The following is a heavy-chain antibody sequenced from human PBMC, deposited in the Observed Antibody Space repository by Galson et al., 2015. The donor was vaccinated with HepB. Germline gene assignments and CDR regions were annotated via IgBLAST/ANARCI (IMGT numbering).Heavy chain of an antibody. D-gene: IGHD3-22*01. CDR1: GFTFSSYS. J-gene: IGHJ3*01. V-gene: IGHV3-21*01. Sequence: SLRLSCAASGFTFSSYSMNWVRQAPGKGLEWVSSISSSSSYIYYADSVKGRFTISRDNAKNSLYLQMNSLRAEDTAVYYCARASIYYDSSGYYPSWGQGTMVTVSS. CDR3: ARASIYYDSSGYYPS. CDR2: ISSSSSYI.